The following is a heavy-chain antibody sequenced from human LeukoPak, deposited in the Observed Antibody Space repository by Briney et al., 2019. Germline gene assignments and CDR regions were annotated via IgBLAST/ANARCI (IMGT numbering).Heavy chain of an antibody. V-gene: IGHV3-21*01. D-gene: IGHD1-26*01. Sequence: GGSLRLSCAASGFTFSSYSMNWVRQAPGNGLEWVSSISSSSSYIYYADSVKGRFTISRDNAKNSLYLQMNSLRAEDTAVYYCARDLEIGMGATPFDYWGQGTLVTVSS. CDR2: ISSSSSYI. CDR3: ARDLEIGMGATPFDY. CDR1: GFTFSSYS. J-gene: IGHJ4*02.